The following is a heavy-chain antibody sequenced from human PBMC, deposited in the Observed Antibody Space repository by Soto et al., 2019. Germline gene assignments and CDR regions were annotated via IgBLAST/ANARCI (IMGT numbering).Heavy chain of an antibody. D-gene: IGHD1-26*01. CDR1: GCSISRSLFY. CDR2: IYYSGIT. CDR3: ARRGLVGDTTFDY. V-gene: IGHV4-39*01. J-gene: IGHJ4*02. Sequence: QLQLQESGPGLLKPSETLSLTCTVYGCSISRSLFYWGWIRKPPVKGLECIGSIYYSGITYYSPSRKSRVTISADTSRNQFYLTLRSVTAADTVVDYSARRGLVGDTTFDYSGLGTLVTVSS.